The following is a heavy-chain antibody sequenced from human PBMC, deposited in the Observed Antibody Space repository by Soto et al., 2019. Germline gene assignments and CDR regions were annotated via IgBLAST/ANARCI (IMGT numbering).Heavy chain of an antibody. Sequence: SVKVSCKTSGSTFTSSAVQWVRQASGQRLEWIGWLVAGSGNTHYAQQFQGRVTLTRDMSTGTAYMELSSLRSEDTAVYYCAGIPVLRFLKWLPAYFDYWGQGNLVTVSP. V-gene: IGHV1-58*01. CDR1: GSTFTSSA. J-gene: IGHJ4*02. CDR3: AGIPVLRFLKWLPAYFDY. CDR2: LVAGSGNT. D-gene: IGHD3-3*01.